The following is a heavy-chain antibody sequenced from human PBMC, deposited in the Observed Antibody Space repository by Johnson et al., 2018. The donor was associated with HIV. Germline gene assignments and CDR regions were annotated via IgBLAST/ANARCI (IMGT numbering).Heavy chain of an antibody. V-gene: IGHV3-11*04. CDR1: GFNLSDYY. J-gene: IGHJ3*02. CDR2: SSRSGSTI. D-gene: IGHD3-16*01. Sequence: QVQLVESGGGLVKPGGSLRLSCAASGFNLSDYYMRWIRQTPGKGLEWVSDSSRSGSTIYYADSVKGRFTISRDNAKNSLFLQMSSLRAEDTAVYYCARVGPRSKGGPVDAFDIWGQGTEVTVSS. CDR3: ARVGPRSKGGPVDAFDI.